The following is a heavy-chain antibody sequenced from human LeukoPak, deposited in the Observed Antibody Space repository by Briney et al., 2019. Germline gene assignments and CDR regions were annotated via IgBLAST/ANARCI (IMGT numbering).Heavy chain of an antibody. J-gene: IGHJ4*02. V-gene: IGHV4-59*01. CDR3: ALEWELGKVDY. D-gene: IGHD1-26*01. CDR2: IYYSGST. Sequence: SETLSLTCTVSGGSISSYYWSWIRQPPGKGLGSIGYIYYSGSTNYNPSLKSRVTISVDTSKNQFSLKLSSVTAADTAVYYCALEWELGKVDYWGQGTLVTVSS. CDR1: GGSISSYY.